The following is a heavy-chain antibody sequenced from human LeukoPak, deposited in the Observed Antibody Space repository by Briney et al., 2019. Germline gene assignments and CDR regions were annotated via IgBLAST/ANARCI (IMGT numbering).Heavy chain of an antibody. J-gene: IGHJ3*02. CDR2: IYYSGNT. V-gene: IGHV4-59*08. D-gene: IGHD6-19*01. CDR3: QGYSSGWSVFGYAFDI. CDR1: GGSISRHY. Sequence: SETLSLTCTVSGGSISRHYWSWIRQPPGKGLEWIGYIYYSGNTNYNPSLKSRVTISVDTSKNQFSLKLSSVTAADTAVYYCQGYSSGWSVFGYAFDIWGQGTMVTVSS.